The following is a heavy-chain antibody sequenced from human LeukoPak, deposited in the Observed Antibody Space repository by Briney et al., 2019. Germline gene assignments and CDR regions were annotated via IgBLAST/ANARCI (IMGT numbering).Heavy chain of an antibody. CDR3: ARRGYSYGLTYFDY. V-gene: IGHV4-30-4*01. CDR2: IYYSGST. D-gene: IGHD5-18*01. J-gene: IGHJ4*02. CDR1: GGSISSGDYY. Sequence: SETLSLTCTVSGGSISSGDYYWSWIRQPPGKGLEWIGYIYYSGSTYYNPSLKSRVTISVDTSKTQFSLKLSSVTAADTAVYYCARRGYSYGLTYFDYWGQGTLVTVSS.